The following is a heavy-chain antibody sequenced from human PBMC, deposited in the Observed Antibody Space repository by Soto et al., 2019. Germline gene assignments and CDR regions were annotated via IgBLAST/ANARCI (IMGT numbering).Heavy chain of an antibody. J-gene: IGHJ4*02. CDR3: ARDQGAYNYGVFDY. V-gene: IGHV3-48*02. Sequence: GGSLRLSCAASGFSIGTFAMSWVRQAPGKGLEWVSSISSSSNTIYYADSVKGRFTISRDNAKNSLYLQMHSLRDEDTAIYYCARDQGAYNYGVFDYWGQGTLVTVSS. CDR1: GFSIGTFA. D-gene: IGHD5-18*01. CDR2: ISSSSNTI.